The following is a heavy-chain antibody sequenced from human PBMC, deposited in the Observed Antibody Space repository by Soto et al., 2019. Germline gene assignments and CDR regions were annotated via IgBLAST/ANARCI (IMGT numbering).Heavy chain of an antibody. V-gene: IGHV3-23*01. CDR3: VKRGWYANDFDFWS. J-gene: IGHJ4*02. CDR2: ITASGGSR. Sequence: GPLRLACAAAGFTFTTSAMAWVRQAPGKGLEWVSAITASGGSRFYADSVQDRFTISRDNYKNMLYLQMNSLRAEDTAVYFCVKRGWYANDFDFWSWGQLTLVTV. D-gene: IGHD3-3*01. CDR1: GFTFTTSA.